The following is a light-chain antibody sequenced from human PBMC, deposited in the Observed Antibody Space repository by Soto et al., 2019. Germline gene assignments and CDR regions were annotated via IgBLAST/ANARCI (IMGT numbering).Light chain of an antibody. Sequence: EIVLTQSPGTLSLSPGERATLSCGASQSVTSNYLAWYQQKPGQAPRLLIFGASXRVTGIPXRFXXRGSGTDFTLTISRLEPEDFAVYYCQHYVTSLTTFGQGTKVDIK. CDR1: QSVTSNY. V-gene: IGKV3-20*01. J-gene: IGKJ1*01. CDR3: QHYVTSLTT. CDR2: GAS.